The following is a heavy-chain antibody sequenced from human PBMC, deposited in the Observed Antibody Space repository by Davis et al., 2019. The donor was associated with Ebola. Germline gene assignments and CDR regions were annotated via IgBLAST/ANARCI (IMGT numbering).Heavy chain of an antibody. V-gene: IGHV4-39*01. CDR1: GDSISSHNYY. CDR2: IDDSGST. Sequence: SETLSLTCTVSGDSISSHNYYWGWIRQPPGEGLEWIGNIDDSGSTYYNPSLKSRVTISVDTSKNQFSLKLSSVTAADTAVYYCARINPTGGGSRRHYYYYYGMDVWGQGTTVTVSS. J-gene: IGHJ6*02. CDR3: ARINPTGGGSRRHYYYYYGMDV. D-gene: IGHD2-15*01.